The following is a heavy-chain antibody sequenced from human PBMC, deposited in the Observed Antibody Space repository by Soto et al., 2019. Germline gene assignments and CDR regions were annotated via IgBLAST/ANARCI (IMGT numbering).Heavy chain of an antibody. CDR1: GFTFNSYG. Sequence: LRLSCAASGFTFNSYGMHWVRQAPGKGLEWVAVISYDGSNKYYADSVKGRFTISRDNSKNTLSLQMNSLTAEDTAVYFCAKRRGAGGHFDYWGQGALVTVSS. D-gene: IGHD2-15*01. J-gene: IGHJ4*02. CDR2: ISYDGSNK. V-gene: IGHV3-30*18. CDR3: AKRRGAGGHFDY.